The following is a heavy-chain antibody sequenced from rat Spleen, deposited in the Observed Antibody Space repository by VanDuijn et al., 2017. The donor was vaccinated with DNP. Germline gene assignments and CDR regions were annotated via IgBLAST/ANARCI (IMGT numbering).Heavy chain of an antibody. V-gene: IGHV5S13*01. J-gene: IGHJ4*01. D-gene: IGHD1-5*01. CDR3: SRRGYRYNYDYALDV. Sequence: EVQLVESGGGLVQPGRSLKLSCAASGFTFSYYGMAWVRQAPKKGLEWVASISASGGSTSYRDSVKGRFIISRDNVKATLYLQMASLTSEDTATYFCSRRGYRYNYDYALDVWGQGTSVTVSS. CDR2: ISASGGST. CDR1: GFTFSYYG.